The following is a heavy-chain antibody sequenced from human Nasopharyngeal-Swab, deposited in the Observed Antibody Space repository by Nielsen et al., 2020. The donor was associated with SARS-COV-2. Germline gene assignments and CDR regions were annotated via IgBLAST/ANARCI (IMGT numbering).Heavy chain of an antibody. J-gene: IGHJ4*02. V-gene: IGHV7-4-1*02. CDR1: GYTFTSYA. CDR3: ARGDWYSSSWLLKSYYFDY. Sequence: ASVKVSCKASGYTFTSYAMHWVRQAPGQGLEWMGWINTNTGNPTYAQGFTGRFVFSLDTSVSTAYLQISSLKAEDTAVYYCARGDWYSSSWLLKSYYFDYWGQGTLVTVSS. CDR2: INTNTGNP. D-gene: IGHD6-13*01.